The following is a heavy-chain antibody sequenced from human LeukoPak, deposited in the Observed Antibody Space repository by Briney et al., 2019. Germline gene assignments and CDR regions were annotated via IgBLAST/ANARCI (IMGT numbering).Heavy chain of an antibody. CDR2: ISSSSSTI. D-gene: IGHD6-13*01. Sequence: GGSLRLSCAASGFTFSSYSMNWVRQAPGKGLEWVSYISSSSSTIYYADSVKGRFTISRDNAKNSLYLQMNSLRAEDTAVYYCAREVSSSWYRGLYYFDYWGQGTLVTVSS. J-gene: IGHJ4*02. V-gene: IGHV3-48*04. CDR1: GFTFSSYS. CDR3: AREVSSSWYRGLYYFDY.